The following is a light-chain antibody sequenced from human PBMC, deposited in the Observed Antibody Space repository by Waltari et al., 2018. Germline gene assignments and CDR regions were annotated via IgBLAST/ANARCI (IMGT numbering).Light chain of an antibody. CDR2: KAS. CDR3: QQSYSTPYT. Sequence: DTQVTQSPSTLSASVGDSVTITCRASQTILTWMAWYQQKPGKAPKLLIYKASRLESGVPSRFSGTASGTEFTLTISSLQPDDSATYYCQQSYSTPYTFGQGTKLEIK. J-gene: IGKJ2*01. CDR1: QTILTW. V-gene: IGKV1-5*03.